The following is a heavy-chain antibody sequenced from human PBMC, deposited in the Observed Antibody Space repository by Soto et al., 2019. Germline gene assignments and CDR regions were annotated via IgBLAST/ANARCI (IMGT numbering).Heavy chain of an antibody. J-gene: IGHJ4*02. V-gene: IGHV1-18*01. CDR1: GYTFSDYG. Sequence: ASVKVSCKTSGYTFSDYGISWVRQAPGQGLEWMGWISAKNGNTNFAQRFRGRVTMITDTSTNTVYMELRNLRLDDTAVYYCAREPPETPPDYWGQGTLVTVSS. CDR2: ISAKNGNT. CDR3: AREPPETPPDY.